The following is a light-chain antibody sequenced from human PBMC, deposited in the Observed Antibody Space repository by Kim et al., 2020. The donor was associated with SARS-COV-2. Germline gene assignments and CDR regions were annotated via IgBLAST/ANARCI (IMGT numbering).Light chain of an antibody. Sequence: SVSPRQTARITCSGDVLAKRYARWFQQKPGQAPLLVIYKDSKRPSGIPERFSGSSSGTTVTLTISGAQVEDEADYYCYSAADNNWLFGGGTKVTVL. CDR1: VLAKRY. CDR3: YSAADNNWL. V-gene: IGLV3-27*01. J-gene: IGLJ3*02. CDR2: KDS.